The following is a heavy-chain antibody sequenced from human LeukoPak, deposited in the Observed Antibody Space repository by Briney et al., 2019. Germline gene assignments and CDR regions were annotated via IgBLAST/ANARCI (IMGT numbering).Heavy chain of an antibody. CDR1: GFTFSSYG. V-gene: IGHV3-30*02. CDR2: IRYDGSNK. Sequence: GGSLRLSCAASGFTFSSYGMHWVRQAPGKGLEWVAFIRYDGSNKYYADSVKGRFTISRDNSKNTLYLQMNSLRAEDTAVYYCAKKRIGLYYYDSSGYAYWGQGTLVTVSS. D-gene: IGHD3-22*01. J-gene: IGHJ4*02. CDR3: AKKRIGLYYYDSSGYAY.